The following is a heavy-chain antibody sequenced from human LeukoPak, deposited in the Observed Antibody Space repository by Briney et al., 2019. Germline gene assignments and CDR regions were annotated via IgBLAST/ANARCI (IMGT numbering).Heavy chain of an antibody. CDR2: ISGSGGST. Sequence: QAGGSLRLSCAASGFTFSSYAMSWVRQAPGKGLEWVSAISGSGGSTYYADSVKGRFTISRDNSKNTLYLQMNSLRAEDTAVYYCAQTTKGYYDSSGQTGVNWGQGTLVTVSS. D-gene: IGHD3-22*01. V-gene: IGHV3-23*01. J-gene: IGHJ4*02. CDR1: GFTFSSYA. CDR3: AQTTKGYYDSSGQTGVN.